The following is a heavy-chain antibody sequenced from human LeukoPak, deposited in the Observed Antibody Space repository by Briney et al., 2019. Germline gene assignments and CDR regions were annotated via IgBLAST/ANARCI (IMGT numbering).Heavy chain of an antibody. CDR3: ARVKTYYYGSGSKRLIDY. V-gene: IGHV7-4-1*02. J-gene: IGHJ4*02. Sequence: GASVKVSCKASGYTFTGYYMHWVRQAPGQGLEWMGWINTNTGNPTYAQGFTGRFVFSLDTSVSTAYLQISSLKAEDTAVYYCARVKTYYYGSGSKRLIDYWGQGTLVTVSS. D-gene: IGHD3-10*01. CDR2: INTNTGNP. CDR1: GYTFTGYY.